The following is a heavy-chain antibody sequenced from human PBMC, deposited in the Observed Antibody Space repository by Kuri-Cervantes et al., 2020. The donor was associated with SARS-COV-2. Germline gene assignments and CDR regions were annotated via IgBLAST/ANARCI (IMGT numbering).Heavy chain of an antibody. D-gene: IGHD6-6*01. CDR3: ARGSGIAARPSTYNWFDP. V-gene: IGHV4-34*01. Sequence: GSLRLSCAVYGGSLSGYYWSWIRQPPGKGLEWIGEINHSGSTNYNPSLKSRVTISVDTSKNQFSLKLSSVTAADTAVYYCARGSGIAARPSTYNWFDPWGQGTLVTVSS. J-gene: IGHJ5*02. CDR2: INHSGST. CDR1: GGSLSGYY.